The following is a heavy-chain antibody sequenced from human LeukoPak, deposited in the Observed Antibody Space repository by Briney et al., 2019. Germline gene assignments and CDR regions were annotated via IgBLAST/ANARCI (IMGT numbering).Heavy chain of an antibody. Sequence: GGSLRLSCAASGFTFSSSWMHWVRQAPEKGLVWVSRINSDDSRTTYADSVKGRFTISRDNAKNTLYLQTNSLRAEDTAVYYCARGLVHDTSGYYSDYWGQGTLVTVSS. J-gene: IGHJ4*02. CDR3: ARGLVHDTSGYYSDY. CDR1: GFTFSSSW. CDR2: INSDDSRT. D-gene: IGHD3-22*01. V-gene: IGHV3-74*01.